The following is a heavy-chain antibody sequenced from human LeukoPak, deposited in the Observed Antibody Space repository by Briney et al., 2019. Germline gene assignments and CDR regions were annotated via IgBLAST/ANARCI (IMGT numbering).Heavy chain of an antibody. V-gene: IGHV3-74*01. CDR3: ATVFDL. J-gene: IGHJ4*02. CDR2: IDDAGSGT. Sequence: GGSLRLSCAASGFTVTSNWIHWVHQAPGKGLVWVSRIDDAGSGTSYADSVKGRFTISRDTAKNTVYLQMNSLRVDDTAVYYCATVFDLWGQGTLVTVSS. CDR1: GFTVTSNW.